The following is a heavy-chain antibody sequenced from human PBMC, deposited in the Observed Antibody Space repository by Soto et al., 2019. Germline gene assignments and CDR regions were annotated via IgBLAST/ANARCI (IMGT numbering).Heavy chain of an antibody. CDR2: ISGSGGST. V-gene: IGHV3-23*01. CDR1: GFTFSSYA. CDR3: AKAPFMTLYSNWFDP. J-gene: IGHJ5*02. D-gene: IGHD3-9*01. Sequence: GGSLRLSCAASGFTFSSYAMSWVRQAPGKGLEWVSAISGSGGSTYYADSVKGRFTNSRDNSKNTLYLQMNSLRAEDTAVYYCAKAPFMTLYSNWFDPWGQGTLVTVSS.